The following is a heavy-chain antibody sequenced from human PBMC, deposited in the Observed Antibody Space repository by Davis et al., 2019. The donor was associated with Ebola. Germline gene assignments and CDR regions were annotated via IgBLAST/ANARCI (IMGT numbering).Heavy chain of an antibody. CDR2: ISAYNGNT. CDR1: GYTFNSYG. Sequence: AASVKVSCKASGYTFNSYGINWVRQAPGQGLEWMGWISAYNGNTNYAQKLQGRVTMTTDTSTSTAYMELRSLRSDDTAMYYCARGHWNDALNWFDPWGQGTLVTVSS. CDR3: ARGHWNDALNWFDP. D-gene: IGHD1-1*01. J-gene: IGHJ5*02. V-gene: IGHV1-18*04.